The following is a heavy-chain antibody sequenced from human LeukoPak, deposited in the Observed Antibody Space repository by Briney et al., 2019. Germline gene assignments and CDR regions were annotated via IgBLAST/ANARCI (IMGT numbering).Heavy chain of an antibody. Sequence: PGGSLRLSCVTSGFIFSGYYMSWIRQAPGKGLEWVSYISGSGHDISYADSVKGRFTISRDNAKGSLYLQMNSLRAADTAVYYCGTHAGRTGSDDWGQGTLVTVSS. CDR1: GFIFSGYY. V-gene: IGHV3-11*01. CDR3: GTHAGRTGSDD. CDR2: ISGSGHDI. J-gene: IGHJ4*02. D-gene: IGHD3/OR15-3a*01.